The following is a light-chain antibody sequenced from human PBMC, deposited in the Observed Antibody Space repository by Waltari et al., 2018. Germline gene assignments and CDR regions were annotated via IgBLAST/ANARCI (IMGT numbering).Light chain of an antibody. CDR3: QQYNSYSPNT. J-gene: IGKJ2*01. CDR2: DAS. CDR1: QSISSW. V-gene: IGKV1-5*01. Sequence: DIQMTQSPSTLSASVGDRVTITCRASQSISSWLAWYQQKPGKAPKLLIYDASSLKSGVPSRFSGSGSGTEFTLTISSPQPDDFATYYCQQYNSYSPNTFGQGTKLEIK.